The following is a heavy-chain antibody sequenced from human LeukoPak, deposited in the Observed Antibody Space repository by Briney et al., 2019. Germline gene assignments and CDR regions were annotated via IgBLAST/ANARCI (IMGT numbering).Heavy chain of an antibody. D-gene: IGHD6-19*01. CDR3: ARDPGGSSGWYFDY. V-gene: IGHV4-38-2*02. J-gene: IGHJ4*02. Sequence: SETLSLTCAVSGYSISSGYHWGWIRQSPGKGLEWIESINHSGSTYYNPSLKGRVTISLDTSKNQFSLKLSSVTAADTAVYYFARDPGGSSGWYFDYWGEGTLVTVSS. CDR1: GYSISSGYH. CDR2: INHSGST.